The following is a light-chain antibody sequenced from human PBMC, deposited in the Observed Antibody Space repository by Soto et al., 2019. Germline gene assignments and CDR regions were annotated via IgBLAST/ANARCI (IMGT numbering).Light chain of an antibody. CDR1: QSVSSSY. Sequence: EIVLTQSPGTLSLFPGERATLSCRASQSVSSSYLAWYQQKPGQAPRLLIYGASSRATGIPDRFSGSGSGTDFTLTISRLEPEDFAVYYCQQYGRSPSTFGGGTKVEIK. J-gene: IGKJ4*01. CDR3: QQYGRSPST. V-gene: IGKV3-20*01. CDR2: GAS.